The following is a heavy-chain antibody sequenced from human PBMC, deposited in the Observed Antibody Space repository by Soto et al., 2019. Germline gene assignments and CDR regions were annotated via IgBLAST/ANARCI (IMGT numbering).Heavy chain of an antibody. CDR3: ARAWGATMVRGTDYYYYGMDV. Sequence: QVQLVESGGGLVKPGGSLRLSCAASGFTFSDYYMSWIRQAPGKGLEWVSYISSSSSYTNYADSVKGRFTISRDNAKNSLYLQMNSLRAEDTAVYYCARAWGATMVRGTDYYYYGMDVWGQGTTVTVSS. CDR1: GFTFSDYY. CDR2: ISSSSSYT. V-gene: IGHV3-11*06. D-gene: IGHD3-10*01. J-gene: IGHJ6*02.